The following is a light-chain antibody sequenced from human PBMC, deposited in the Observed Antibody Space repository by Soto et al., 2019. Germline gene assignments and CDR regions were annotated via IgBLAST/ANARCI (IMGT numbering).Light chain of an antibody. CDR1: QSVSSSY. CDR3: QQYGSPWT. CDR2: GAS. Sequence: EIVLMQSPGTLSLSPGERATLSCRASQSVSSSYLAWYQQKPGQAPRLLIYGASSRATGIPDRFSGSGSGTDFTLTISRLEPEDFAVYYCQQYGSPWTFGQGTKVDI. V-gene: IGKV3-20*01. J-gene: IGKJ1*01.